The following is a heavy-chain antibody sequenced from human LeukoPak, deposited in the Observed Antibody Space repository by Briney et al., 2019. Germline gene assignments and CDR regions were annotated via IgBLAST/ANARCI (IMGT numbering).Heavy chain of an antibody. CDR2: IYHSGST. CDR3: ARDGVLAYGSGSYFAFDI. D-gene: IGHD3-10*01. V-gene: IGHV4-38-2*02. Sequence: SETLSLTCTVSGYSISSGYYWGWIRQPPGKGLEWIGSIYHSGSTNYNPSLKSRVTISVDTSKNQFSLKLSSVTAADTAVYYCARDGVLAYGSGSYFAFDIWGQGTMVTVSS. CDR1: GYSISSGYY. J-gene: IGHJ3*02.